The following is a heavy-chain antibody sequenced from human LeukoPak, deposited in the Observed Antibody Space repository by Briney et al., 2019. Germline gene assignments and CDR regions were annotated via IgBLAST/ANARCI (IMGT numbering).Heavy chain of an antibody. J-gene: IGHJ4*02. Sequence: GEPLRLSCAASGFTFSSYWMHWVRQAPGKGLVWVSRIKSDGSSTSYADSVKGRFTISRDNAKNTVYLQMNSLRAEDTAVYYCATSRTFDYWGQGTLVTVSS. CDR3: ATSRTFDY. CDR2: IKSDGSST. CDR1: GFTFSSYW. V-gene: IGHV3-74*01.